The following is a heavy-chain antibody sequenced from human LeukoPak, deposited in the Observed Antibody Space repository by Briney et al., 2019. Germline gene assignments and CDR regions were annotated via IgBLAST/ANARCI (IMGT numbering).Heavy chain of an antibody. CDR1: GYTFTSYY. CDR2: INPSGGST. CDR3: AREVTAAAGTGSFDI. V-gene: IGHV1-46*01. J-gene: IGHJ3*02. D-gene: IGHD6-13*01. Sequence: ASVKVSCKASGYTFTSYYMHCVRQAPVQGLEWMGIINPSGGSTSYAQKFQGRVTMTRDMSTSTVYMELSSLRSEDTAVYYCAREVTAAAGTGSFDIWGQGTMVTVSS.